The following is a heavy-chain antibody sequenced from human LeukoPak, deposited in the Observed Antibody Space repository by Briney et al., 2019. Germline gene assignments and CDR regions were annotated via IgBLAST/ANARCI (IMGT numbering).Heavy chain of an antibody. J-gene: IGHJ4*02. CDR1: GFTFSSYA. Sequence: PGGSLRLSCAASGFTFSSYAMSWVRQAPGKGLEWVSAISGSGGSTYYADSVKGRFTISRDNSKNTLYLQMNSLRAEDTAVYYCAKPPYDSSGYYAYFDYWGRGTLVTVSS. CDR2: ISGSGGST. V-gene: IGHV3-23*01. D-gene: IGHD3-22*01. CDR3: AKPPYDSSGYYAYFDY.